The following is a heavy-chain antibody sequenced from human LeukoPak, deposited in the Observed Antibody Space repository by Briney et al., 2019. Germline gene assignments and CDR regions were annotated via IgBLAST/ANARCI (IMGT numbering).Heavy chain of an antibody. CDR2: IIPIFGTA. D-gene: IGHD2-2*01. CDR3: ARTTGSSTPNDAFDI. CDR1: GGTFSSYA. Sequence: SVKVSCKASGGTFSSYAISWVRQAPGQGLEWMGGIIPIFGTANYAQKFQGRVTITTDESTSTAYMELSSLRSEDTAVYYCARTTGSSTPNDAFDIRGQGTMVTVSS. V-gene: IGHV1-69*05. J-gene: IGHJ3*02.